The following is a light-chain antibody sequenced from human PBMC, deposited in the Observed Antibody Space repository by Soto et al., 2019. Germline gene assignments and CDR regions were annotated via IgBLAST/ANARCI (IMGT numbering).Light chain of an antibody. CDR1: QSVSSSF. V-gene: IGKV3-20*01. CDR2: GAS. J-gene: IGKJ4*01. Sequence: EIVLTQSPGTLSLSPGERATLSCRASQSVSSSFLAWYQQKPGQAPRLLIHGASTRATGIPDRFSGSGSGTDFTLTISRLEPEDFAMYYCQQYGSSPQTFGGGTKVEIK. CDR3: QQYGSSPQT.